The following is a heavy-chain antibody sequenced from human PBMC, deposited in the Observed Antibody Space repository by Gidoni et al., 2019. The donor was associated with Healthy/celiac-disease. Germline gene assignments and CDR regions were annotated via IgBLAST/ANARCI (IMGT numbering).Heavy chain of an antibody. V-gene: IGHV1-2*02. CDR3: ARDVRFLEWLYAFDI. CDR1: GYTFTGYY. Sequence: QVQLVQSGAEVKKPGASVKVSCKASGYTFTGYYMHWVRQAPGQGLEWMGWINPNSGGTNYAQKFQGRVTMTRDTSISTAYMELSRLRSDDTAVYYCARDVRFLEWLYAFDIWGQGTMVTVSS. J-gene: IGHJ3*02. CDR2: INPNSGGT. D-gene: IGHD3-3*01.